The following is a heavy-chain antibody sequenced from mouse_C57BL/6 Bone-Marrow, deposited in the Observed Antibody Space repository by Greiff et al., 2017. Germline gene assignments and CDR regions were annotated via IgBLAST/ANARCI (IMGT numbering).Heavy chain of an antibody. V-gene: IGHV1-22*01. D-gene: IGHD1-1*01. CDR2: INPNNGGT. J-gene: IGHJ1*03. CDR1: GYTFTDYN. CDR3: ARERYYYGSSFYWYFDV. Sequence: SGPELVKPGASVQMSCKASGYTFTDYNMHWVKQSHGKSLEWIGYINPNNGGTSYNQKFKGKATLTVNKSSSTAYMELRSLTSEDSAVYYCARERYYYGSSFYWYFDVWGTGTTVTVSS.